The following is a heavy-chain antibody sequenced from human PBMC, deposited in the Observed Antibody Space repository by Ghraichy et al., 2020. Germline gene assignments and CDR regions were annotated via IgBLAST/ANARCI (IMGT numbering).Heavy chain of an antibody. J-gene: IGHJ4*02. Sequence: SETLSLTCTVSGGSISSSSYYWGWIRQPPGKGLEYIGSIYYSGSTYYNQSLKSRVSISVDTSKNQFSLKVSSVTAADTAVYYCERLEGANYYGSGSYIFDYWGQGTLVPVSP. CDR3: ERLEGANYYGSGSYIFDY. CDR1: GGSISSSSYY. CDR2: IYYSGST. D-gene: IGHD3-10*01. V-gene: IGHV4-39*01.